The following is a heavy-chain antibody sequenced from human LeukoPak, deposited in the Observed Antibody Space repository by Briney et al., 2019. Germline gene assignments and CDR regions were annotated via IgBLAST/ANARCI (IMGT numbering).Heavy chain of an antibody. Sequence: GSLRLFCAASGFTFSSYAMSWVRQAPGKGLEWIGYIYYSGSTNYNPSLKSRVTISVDTSKNQFSLKLSSVTAADTAVYYCARRRYCSGGSCQGLGYFDLWGRGTLVTVSS. CDR1: GFTFSSYA. CDR2: IYYSGST. D-gene: IGHD2-15*01. V-gene: IGHV4-59*08. J-gene: IGHJ2*01. CDR3: ARRRYCSGGSCQGLGYFDL.